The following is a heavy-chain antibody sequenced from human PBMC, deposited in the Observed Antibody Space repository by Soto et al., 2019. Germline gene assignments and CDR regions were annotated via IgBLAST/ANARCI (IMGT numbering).Heavy chain of an antibody. CDR3: ARDKVVGATGN. V-gene: IGHV1-8*01. Sequence: QVQLVQSGAEVKKPGASVKVSCKASGYTFTSYDISWVRQATGQGLEWMGWMNPNSGNTVYAQKFQGRVTMTRNTSRSTAYMELSSLRYEDTAVYYCARDKVVGATGNWGQGTLVTVSS. J-gene: IGHJ4*02. D-gene: IGHD1-1*01. CDR2: MNPNSGNT. CDR1: GYTFTSYD.